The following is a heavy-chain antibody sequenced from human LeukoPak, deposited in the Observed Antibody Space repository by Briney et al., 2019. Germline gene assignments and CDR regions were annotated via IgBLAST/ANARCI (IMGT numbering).Heavy chain of an antibody. D-gene: IGHD6-13*01. J-gene: IGHJ4*02. CDR2: IYYGGST. Sequence: SETLSLTCTVSGGSISSSSYYWGWIRQPPGKGLEWIGSIYYGGSTYYNPSLKSRVTISVDTSKNQFSLKLSSVTAADTAVYYCASGQLVLLIDYWGQGTLVTVSS. CDR1: GGSISSSSYY. CDR3: ASGQLVLLIDY. V-gene: IGHV4-39*01.